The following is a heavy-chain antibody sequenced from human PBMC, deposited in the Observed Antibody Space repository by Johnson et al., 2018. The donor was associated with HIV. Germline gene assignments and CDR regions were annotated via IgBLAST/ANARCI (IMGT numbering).Heavy chain of an antibody. J-gene: IGHJ3*02. V-gene: IGHV3-30*02. CDR1: GFTFNTYG. CDR3: ARNSGNGLVLRGDAFDM. D-gene: IGHD2-8*01. Sequence: QVQLVESGGGVVQPGGSLRLSCAASGFTFNTYGMDWVRQAPGKGLEWVAFIRYDGNSKYYEDSVKGRFTISRDNSKNTLYLQMNSLISEDTAVYYCARNSGNGLVLRGDAFDMWGQGTMVTVSS. CDR2: IRYDGNSK.